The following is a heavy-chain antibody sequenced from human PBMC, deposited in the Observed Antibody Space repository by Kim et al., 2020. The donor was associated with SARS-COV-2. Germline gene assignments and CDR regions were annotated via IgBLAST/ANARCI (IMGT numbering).Heavy chain of an antibody. J-gene: IGHJ6*01. D-gene: IGHD6-13*01. CDR2: INHSGST. Sequence: SETLSLTCAVYGGSFSGYYWSWIRQPPGKGLEWIGEINHSGSTNYNPSLKSRVTISVDTSKNQFSLKLSSVTAADTAVYYCARRTIAAAGPGTYYYYGM. CDR1: GGSFSGYY. CDR3: ARRTIAAAGPGTYYYYGM. V-gene: IGHV4-34*01.